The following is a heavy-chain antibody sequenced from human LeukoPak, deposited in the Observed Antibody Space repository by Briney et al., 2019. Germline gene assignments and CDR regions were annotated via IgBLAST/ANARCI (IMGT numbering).Heavy chain of an antibody. CDR2: INPNSGGT. J-gene: IGHJ6*03. Sequence: GASVKVSCKASGYTFTGYYMHWVRQAPGQGLEWMGWINPNSGGTNYAQKFQGRVTMTRDTSISTAYMELSRLRSDDTAVYYCARTTMVRGIYYMDVWGKGTTVTISS. CDR3: ARTTMVRGIYYMDV. D-gene: IGHD3-10*01. V-gene: IGHV1-2*02. CDR1: GYTFTGYY.